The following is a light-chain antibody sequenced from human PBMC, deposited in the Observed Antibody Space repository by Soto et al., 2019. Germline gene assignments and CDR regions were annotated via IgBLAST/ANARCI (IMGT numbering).Light chain of an antibody. Sequence: DIQMTQSPSTLSASVGDRVTITCRARQNIVNWLAWYQQKPGKAPNLLIYKTATLQRGVPSRFSGSGSGTEFTPTISSLQPDDVATYYCQQYDSHPMYTFGQGTKVEI. CDR1: QNIVNW. V-gene: IGKV1-5*03. CDR3: QQYDSHPMYT. J-gene: IGKJ2*01. CDR2: KTA.